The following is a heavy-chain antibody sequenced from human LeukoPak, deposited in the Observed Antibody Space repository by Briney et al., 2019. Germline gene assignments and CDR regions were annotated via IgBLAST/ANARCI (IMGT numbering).Heavy chain of an antibody. J-gene: IGHJ3*02. CDR3: LGEGFGDAFDI. D-gene: IGHD3-16*01. V-gene: IGHV3-30*03. CDR2: ISYDGSNK. CDR1: GFTFSSYG. Sequence: PGGSLRLSCAASGFTFSSYGMHWVRQAPGKGLEWVAVISYDGSNKYYADSVKGRFTISRDNAKNSLYLQMNSLRAEDTAVYYCLGEGFGDAFDIWGQGTMVTVSS.